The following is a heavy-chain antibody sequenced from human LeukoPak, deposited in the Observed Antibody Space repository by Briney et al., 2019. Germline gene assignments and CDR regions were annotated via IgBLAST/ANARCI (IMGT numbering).Heavy chain of an antibody. V-gene: IGHV4-30-4*08. Sequence: PSETLSLTCTVSGGSISSGDYYWSWIRQPPGKGLEWIGYIYYSGSTYYNPSLKSRVTISVDTSKNQFSLKLSSVTAADTAVYYCARHGSYYYDSSGYYRAGAFDIWGQGTMVTVSS. CDR2: IYYSGST. J-gene: IGHJ3*02. CDR1: GGSISSGDYY. CDR3: ARHGSYYYDSSGYYRAGAFDI. D-gene: IGHD3-22*01.